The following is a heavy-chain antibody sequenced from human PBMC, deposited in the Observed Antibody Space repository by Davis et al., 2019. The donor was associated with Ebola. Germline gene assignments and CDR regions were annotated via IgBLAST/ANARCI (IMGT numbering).Heavy chain of an antibody. Sequence: PAGSLSLSCAVSALILTTYAMTCVRQAPGKGPECVSIISGTGGNADYADSVKGRFTISRDSSKNTLYPDMNSLRAEDTAVYYCAKVYSSSWFPLEGEGLDYWGQGTLVNGSS. V-gene: IGHV3-23*01. D-gene: IGHD6-13*01. J-gene: IGHJ4*02. CDR1: ALILTTYA. CDR2: ISGTGGNA. CDR3: AKVYSSSWFPLEGEGLDY.